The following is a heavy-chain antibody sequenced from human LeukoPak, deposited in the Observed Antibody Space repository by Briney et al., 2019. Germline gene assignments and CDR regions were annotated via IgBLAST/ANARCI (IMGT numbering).Heavy chain of an antibody. J-gene: IGHJ6*02. CDR3: ARQGARFGELLSFYAMDV. V-gene: IGHV4-59*08. D-gene: IGHD3-10*01. Sequence: SETPSLTCTVSGGSISSYPWNWIRQPPGKGLEWIGNIYYSGSTNYNPSLKSRVTISPDTSKNQFSLRLSSVTAADTAVYYCARQGARFGELLSFYAMDVWGQGTTVTVSS. CDR1: GGSISSYP. CDR2: IYYSGST.